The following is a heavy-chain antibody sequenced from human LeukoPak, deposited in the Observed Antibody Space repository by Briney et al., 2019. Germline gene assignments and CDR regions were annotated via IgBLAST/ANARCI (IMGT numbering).Heavy chain of an antibody. CDR3: ARGSEYYDFWSGYTNWFDP. Sequence: PSETLSLTCAVYGGSFSGYYWSWIRQPPGKGLEWIGEINHSGSTNYNPSLKSRVTISVDTSKNQFSLKLSSVTAADTAVYYRARGSEYYDFWSGYTNWFDPWGQGTLVTVSS. CDR1: GGSFSGYY. CDR2: INHSGST. D-gene: IGHD3-3*01. V-gene: IGHV4-34*01. J-gene: IGHJ5*02.